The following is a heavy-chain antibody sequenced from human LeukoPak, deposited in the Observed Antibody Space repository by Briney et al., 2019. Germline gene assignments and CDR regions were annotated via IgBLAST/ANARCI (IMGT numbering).Heavy chain of an antibody. Sequence: ASVKVSCKASGYTFTGYNMHWVRQAPGQGLEWMGWINPNSGGTNYAQKFQGRVTMTRDTSISTAYMELSRLRSDDTAVYYCAREKLVSGSYYGPGWFDPWGQGTLVTVSS. CDR2: INPNSGGT. V-gene: IGHV1-2*02. CDR1: GYTFTGYN. J-gene: IGHJ5*02. D-gene: IGHD1-26*01. CDR3: AREKLVSGSYYGPGWFDP.